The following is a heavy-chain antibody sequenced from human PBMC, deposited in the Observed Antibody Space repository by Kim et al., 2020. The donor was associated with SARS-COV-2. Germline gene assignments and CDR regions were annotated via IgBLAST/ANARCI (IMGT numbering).Heavy chain of an antibody. V-gene: IGHV3-30*04. J-gene: IGHJ4*02. CDR1: GFTFSSYA. Sequence: GGSLRLSCAASGFTFSSYAMHWVRQAPGKGLEWVAVISYDGSNKYYADSVKGRFTISRDNSKNTLYLQMNSLRAEDTAVYYCARGLYSSRFDYWGQGTLV. CDR2: ISYDGSNK. CDR3: ARGLYSSRFDY. D-gene: IGHD6-13*01.